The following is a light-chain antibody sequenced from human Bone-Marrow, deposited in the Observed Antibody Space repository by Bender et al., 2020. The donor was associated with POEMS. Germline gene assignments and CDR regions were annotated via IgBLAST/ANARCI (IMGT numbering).Light chain of an antibody. J-gene: IGLJ2*01. CDR1: SSDVGSYRL. CDR3: SSYAGSNDLV. Sequence: QSALTQPASVSGSPGQSITISCTGTSSDVGSYRLVSWYQQHPGKAPRLMIFEVTKRPSGVPARFSGSKSGNTASLTVSGLQAEDEADYYCSSYAGSNDLVFGGGTKLTVL. V-gene: IGLV2-8*01. CDR2: EVT.